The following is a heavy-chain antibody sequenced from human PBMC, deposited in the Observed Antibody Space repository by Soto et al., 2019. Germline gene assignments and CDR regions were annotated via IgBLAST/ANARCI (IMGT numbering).Heavy chain of an antibody. J-gene: IGHJ4*02. CDR1: GFTFVTHW. Sequence: EVQLVESGGGLVQPGGSLRLSCAASGFTFVTHWMTWVRQAPGKGLEWLANIKQDGGEEYYADSVKGRFTISRDNAENSLFLQMHSLRAEDTAVYYCARDVFGCRSNGNWGQGTPVTVSS. CDR3: ARDVFGCRSNGN. CDR2: IKQDGGEE. D-gene: IGHD2-2*01. V-gene: IGHV3-7*01.